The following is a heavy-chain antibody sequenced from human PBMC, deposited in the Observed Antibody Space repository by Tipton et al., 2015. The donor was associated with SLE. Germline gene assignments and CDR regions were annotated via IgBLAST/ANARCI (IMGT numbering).Heavy chain of an antibody. CDR1: GGSFSGYY. CDR2: INHSGST. V-gene: IGHV4-34*01. CDR3: ASNIVVVPAASASYGMDV. D-gene: IGHD2-2*01. Sequence: LRLSCAVYGGSFSGYYWSWIRQPPGKGLEWIGEINHSGSTNYNPSLKSRVTISVDTSKNQFSLKLSSVTAADTAVYYCASNIVVVPAASASYGMDVWGQGTTVTVSS. J-gene: IGHJ6*02.